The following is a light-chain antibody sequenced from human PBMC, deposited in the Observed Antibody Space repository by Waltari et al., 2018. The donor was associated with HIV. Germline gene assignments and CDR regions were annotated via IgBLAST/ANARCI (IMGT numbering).Light chain of an antibody. CDR2: DAS. CDR3: QQRSNWPALS. CDR1: QNVNTF. Sequence: EIVLTQSPATLSLSPGERAILSCRASQNVNTFLAWYQQKPGQAPRLLIFDASKRATGIPARFCGRGSGTDFTLTISSLDAEDSAFYFCQQRSNWPALSFGGGTKVEIK. J-gene: IGKJ4*01. V-gene: IGKV3-11*01.